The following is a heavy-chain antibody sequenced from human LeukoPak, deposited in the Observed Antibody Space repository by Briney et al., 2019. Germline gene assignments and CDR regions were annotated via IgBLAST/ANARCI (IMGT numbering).Heavy chain of an antibody. D-gene: IGHD2-8*01. CDR3: AREGCTNGVCYTWGPFDY. CDR1: GFTFSSHW. J-gene: IGHJ4*02. CDR2: INSDGSST. V-gene: IGHV3-74*01. Sequence: GGSLRLSCAASGFTFSSHWMHWVRQAPGKGLVWVSRINSDGSSTSYADSVKGRFTISRDNAKNTLYLQMNSLRAEDTAVYYCAREGCTNGVCYTWGPFDYWGQGTLVTVSS.